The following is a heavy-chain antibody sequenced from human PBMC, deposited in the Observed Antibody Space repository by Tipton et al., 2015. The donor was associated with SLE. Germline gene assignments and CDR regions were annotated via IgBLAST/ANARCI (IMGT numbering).Heavy chain of an antibody. CDR3: ARDKSYCSSTSCDFWYFDL. D-gene: IGHD2-2*01. V-gene: IGHV4-4*02. CDR2: IYHSGST. Sequence: SLRLSCAVSGGSISSGNWWIWVRQPPGKGLEWIGEIYHSGSTNYNPSLKSRVTISVDKSKNHFSLNLSSVTAADTAVYYCARDKSYCSSTSCDFWYFDLWGRGTLVTVSS. CDR1: GGSISSGNW. J-gene: IGHJ2*01.